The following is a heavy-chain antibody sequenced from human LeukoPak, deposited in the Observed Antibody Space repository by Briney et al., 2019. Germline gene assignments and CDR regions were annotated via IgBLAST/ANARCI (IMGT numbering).Heavy chain of an antibody. V-gene: IGHV4-34*01. CDR1: GGSFSGYY. D-gene: IGHD3-22*01. J-gene: IGHJ6*03. Sequence: KPSETLSLTCAVYGGSFSGYYWTWIRQTPEKGLEWIGEMNPSGSTSYNPSLKSRVTISVDTSKNQFSLKLSSVTAADTAVYYCARGRQDVTMIVVVMTAVSYYLDVWGKGTTVTVS. CDR3: ARGRQDVTMIVVVMTAVSYYLDV. CDR2: MNPSGST.